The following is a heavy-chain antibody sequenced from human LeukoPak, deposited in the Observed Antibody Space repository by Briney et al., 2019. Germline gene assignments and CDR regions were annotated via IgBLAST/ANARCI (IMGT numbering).Heavy chain of an antibody. J-gene: IGHJ4*02. D-gene: IGHD5-18*01. CDR1: GFTLSNYW. Sequence: GGSLRLSCAASGFTLSNYWMHWVRHAPGKGLVWVSRINSDGSSTIYADSVKGRFTISRDNPNNTLYLQMNSLRAEDTAVYYCATEGALGKYSSFDYWGQGTLVTVSS. CDR2: INSDGSST. V-gene: IGHV3-74*01. CDR3: ATEGALGKYSSFDY.